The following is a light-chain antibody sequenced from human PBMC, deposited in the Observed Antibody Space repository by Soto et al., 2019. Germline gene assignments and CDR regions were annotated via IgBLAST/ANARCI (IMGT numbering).Light chain of an antibody. CDR3: CSYAGSYTRV. CDR1: SSDVGGYNY. Sequence: QSALTQPRSVSGSPGQSVTISCTGTSSDVGGYNYVSWYQQHPGKAPKVMIYDVSRWPSGVPDRFSGSKSGNTASLTISGLQAEDEADYYCCSYAGSYTRVFGGGTKLTVL. CDR2: DVS. V-gene: IGLV2-11*01. J-gene: IGLJ3*02.